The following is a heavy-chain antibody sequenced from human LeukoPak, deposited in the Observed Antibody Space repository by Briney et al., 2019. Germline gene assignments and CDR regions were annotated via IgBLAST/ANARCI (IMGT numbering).Heavy chain of an antibody. V-gene: IGHV3-53*01. CDR2: IYSGGST. CDR3: AKDLRRNFDY. J-gene: IGHJ4*02. D-gene: IGHD4-17*01. Sequence: PGGSLRLSCAASEFSVGSNYMTWVRQAPGKGLEWVSLIYSGGSTYYADSVKGRFTISRDNSKNTLYLQMNSLRAEDTAVYYCAKDLRRNFDYWGQGTLVTVSS. CDR1: EFSVGSNY.